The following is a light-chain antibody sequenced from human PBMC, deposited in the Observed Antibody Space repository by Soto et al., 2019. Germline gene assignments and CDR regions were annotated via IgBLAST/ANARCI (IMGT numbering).Light chain of an antibody. V-gene: IGLV2-23*01. CDR2: EGN. Sequence: QSVLTQPASVSGSPGQSITISCTGTSSDVGSYNLVSWYQQHPGEAPKVMIYEGNKRPSGVSNRFSGSKSGNTASLTISGLQADDEADYYCCSYAGRSTVVFGGGTKVTVL. CDR3: CSYAGRSTVV. J-gene: IGLJ2*01. CDR1: SSDVGSYNL.